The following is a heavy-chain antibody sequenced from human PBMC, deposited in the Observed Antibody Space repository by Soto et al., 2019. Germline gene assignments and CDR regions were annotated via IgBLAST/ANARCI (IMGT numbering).Heavy chain of an antibody. J-gene: IGHJ5*01. CDR3: AKVGYCSGGSCYGGYWFDS. D-gene: IGHD2-15*01. Sequence: QVQLVQSGADVKKPGSSVKVSCKASGGTFSSYAISWVRKAPGQGLEWMGEIIPIFGTTNYAQKFQGRVTITADESTSTVYMALSSLRSEDTAIYYCAKVGYCSGGSCYGGYWFDSWGQGTLVTVSS. CDR1: GGTFSSYA. CDR2: IIPIFGTT. V-gene: IGHV1-69*01.